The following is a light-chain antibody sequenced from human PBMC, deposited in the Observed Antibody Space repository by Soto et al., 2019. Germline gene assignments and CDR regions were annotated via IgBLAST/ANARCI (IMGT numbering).Light chain of an antibody. CDR2: KAS. CDR1: QSISSW. J-gene: IGKJ1*01. Sequence: DTQMTQSPSTLSASVGDRVTIICRASQSISSWLAWYRQKPGKAPKLLIYKASSLESGVPSRFSGSGSGTEFTLTISSLQPDDFATYYCQQYISYPWTFGQGTKVEIK. CDR3: QQYISYPWT. V-gene: IGKV1-5*03.